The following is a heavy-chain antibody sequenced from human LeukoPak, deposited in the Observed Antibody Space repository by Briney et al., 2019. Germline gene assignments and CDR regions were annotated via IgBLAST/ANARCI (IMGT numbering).Heavy chain of an antibody. D-gene: IGHD3-22*01. CDR3: ARRASMIVGENSFDY. CDR1: GDSVSSGSHY. V-gene: IGHV4-61*01. Sequence: SETLSLTRTVSGDSVSSGSHYWSWIRQPPGKRLEWIANIYYIGITDYNPSLTSRVTLSVDTSKNQFSLKLSSVTAADTAIYYCARRASMIVGENSFDYWGQGTLVTVSS. J-gene: IGHJ4*02. CDR2: IYYIGIT.